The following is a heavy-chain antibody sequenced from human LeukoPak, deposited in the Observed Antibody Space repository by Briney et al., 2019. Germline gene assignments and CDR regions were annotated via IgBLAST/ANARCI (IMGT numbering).Heavy chain of an antibody. CDR3: ASRAPDYYDSRGPTFQH. CDR2: IIPILGIA. J-gene: IGHJ1*01. D-gene: IGHD3-22*01. Sequence: GGSVKISCNASGGTFSSYAISWVRQAPGQGLEWMGRIIPILGIANNAQKFQGRVTITGDKSTSTAYMQLSSLISEDTGVYYCASRAPDYYDSRGPTFQHWGQGTLVTVSS. CDR1: GGTFSSYA. V-gene: IGHV1-69*04.